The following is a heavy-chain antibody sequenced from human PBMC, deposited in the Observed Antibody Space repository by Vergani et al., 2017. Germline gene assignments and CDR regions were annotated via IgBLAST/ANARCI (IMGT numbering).Heavy chain of an antibody. V-gene: IGHV4-30-2*01. CDR1: GGSISSGGYS. CDR2: IYHSGST. D-gene: IGHD6-13*01. Sequence: QLQLQESGSGLVKPSQTLSLTCAVSGGSISSGGYSWSWIRQPPGKGLEWIGYIYHSGSTYYNPSLKGRVTISVDKSKNQFSLKLSSVTAADTAVYYCARSLMYSSPPIDIWGQGTMVTVSS. CDR3: ARSLMYSSPPIDI. J-gene: IGHJ3*02.